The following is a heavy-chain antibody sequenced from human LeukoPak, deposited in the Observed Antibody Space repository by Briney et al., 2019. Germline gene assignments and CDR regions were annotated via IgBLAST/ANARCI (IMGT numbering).Heavy chain of an antibody. V-gene: IGHV3-21*01. Sequence: GGSLRLSCAASGFTFSSYSMNWVRQAPGKGLEWVSFISSSSSYIYYADSVKGRFTISRDNAKNSLHLQMNSLRAERTAVYYCARDRYGDNVFDYWGQGTLVTVSS. CDR1: GFTFSSYS. CDR2: ISSSSSYI. CDR3: ARDRYGDNVFDY. D-gene: IGHD4-17*01. J-gene: IGHJ4*02.